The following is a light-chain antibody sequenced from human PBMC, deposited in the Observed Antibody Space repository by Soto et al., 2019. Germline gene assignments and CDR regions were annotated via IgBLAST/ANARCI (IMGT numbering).Light chain of an antibody. V-gene: IGLV2-11*01. J-gene: IGLJ1*01. CDR1: RSDVGGYNY. CDR3: CSYAGSYV. CDR2: DVS. Sequence: QSVLTQPRSVSGSPGQSVTISCTGTRSDVGGYNYVSWYQQHPGKAPKLMIYDVSKRPSGVPDRFSGSKSGNTASLTISGLQAEDEADYYCCSYAGSYVFGPGTKVTVL.